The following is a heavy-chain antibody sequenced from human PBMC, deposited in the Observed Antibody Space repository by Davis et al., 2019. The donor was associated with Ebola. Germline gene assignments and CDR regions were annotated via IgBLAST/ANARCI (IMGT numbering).Heavy chain of an antibody. D-gene: IGHD2-15*01. V-gene: IGHV3-74*03. CDR1: GFTFSNFW. CDR2: IKNEESSI. CDR3: ARGPDSDLSHFDY. Sequence: GESLKISCAASGFTFSNFWMHWVRQGPGKGLVWVSRIKNEESSIQYADSAKGRFTISRDNGKNTLYLQMSSLRVEDTAVYYCARGPDSDLSHFDYWGQGTLVTVSS. J-gene: IGHJ4*02.